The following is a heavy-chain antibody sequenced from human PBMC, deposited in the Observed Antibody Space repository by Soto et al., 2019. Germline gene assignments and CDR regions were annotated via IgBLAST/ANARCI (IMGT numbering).Heavy chain of an antibody. J-gene: IGHJ2*01. D-gene: IGHD3-22*01. V-gene: IGHV3-23*01. CDR2: ISGSGGST. CDR3: AKEDGTYYYDSSGDWYFDL. Sequence: EVQLLESGGGLVQPGGSLRLSCAASGFTFSSYAMSWVRQAPGKGLEWVSAISGSGGSTYYADSVKGRFTISRDNSKNTRYLQMNSLRAEDTAVYYWAKEDGTYYYDSSGDWYFDLWGRGTLVTVSS. CDR1: GFTFSSYA.